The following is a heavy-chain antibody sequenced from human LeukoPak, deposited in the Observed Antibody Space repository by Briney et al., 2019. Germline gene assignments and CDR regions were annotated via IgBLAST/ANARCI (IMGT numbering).Heavy chain of an antibody. CDR2: TNPNSGVT. D-gene: IGHD3-22*01. Sequence: ASVKVSCKASGYTFTGYYMHWVRQAPGQCLEWMRWTNPNSGVTNYAQKFQGRVTMTRDTSISTAYMELSRLRSDDTAVYYCARAPYYYDSSGPEGNDAFDIWGQGTMVTVSS. V-gene: IGHV1-2*02. CDR3: ARAPYYYDSSGPEGNDAFDI. J-gene: IGHJ3*02. CDR1: GYTFTGYY.